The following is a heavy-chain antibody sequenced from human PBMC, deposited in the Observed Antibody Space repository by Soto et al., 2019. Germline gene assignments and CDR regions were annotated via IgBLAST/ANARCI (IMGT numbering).Heavy chain of an antibody. Sequence: GESLKISCAASGFTFSNAWISWVRQAPGKGLEWVGRIKSKTDGGTTDYAAPVKGRFTISRDDSKNTLYLQMNSLKTEDTAVYYCTASAVAGLGGYFDYWGQGTMVTVYS. CDR1: GFTFSNAW. V-gene: IGHV3-15*01. CDR3: TASAVAGLGGYFDY. CDR2: IKSKTDGGTT. D-gene: IGHD6-19*01. J-gene: IGHJ4*02.